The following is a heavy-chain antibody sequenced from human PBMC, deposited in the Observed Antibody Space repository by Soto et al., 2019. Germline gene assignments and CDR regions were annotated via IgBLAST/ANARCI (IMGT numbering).Heavy chain of an antibody. J-gene: IGHJ5*02. D-gene: IGHD5-12*01. CDR1: GFSLSNSG. CDR2: ISRSHSAI. Sequence: GGSLRLSCSASGFSLSNSGMFWVRQAPGKGLEWISYISRSHSAIYYADSVKGRFTMSRDNAKNSLFLQMNSLRDEDRAVYYCATEGPNGYIPFYMETWGQGVPVTV. CDR3: ATEGPNGYIPFYMET. V-gene: IGHV3-48*02.